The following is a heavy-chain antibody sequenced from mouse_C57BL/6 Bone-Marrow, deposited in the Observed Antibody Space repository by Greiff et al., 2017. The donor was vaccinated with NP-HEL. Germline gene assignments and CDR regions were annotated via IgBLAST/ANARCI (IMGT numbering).Heavy chain of an antibody. CDR2: IDPSDSYT. D-gene: IGHD2-5*01. Sequence: VQLQQPGAELVKPGASVKLSCKASGYTFTSYWMQWVKQRPGQGLEWIGEIDPSDSYTNYNQKFKGKATCTVDTSSSTAYMQLSSLTSEDSAVYYCASLSYYSNYGWYFDVWGTGTTVTVSS. J-gene: IGHJ1*03. CDR3: ASLSYYSNYGWYFDV. V-gene: IGHV1-50*01. CDR1: GYTFTSYW.